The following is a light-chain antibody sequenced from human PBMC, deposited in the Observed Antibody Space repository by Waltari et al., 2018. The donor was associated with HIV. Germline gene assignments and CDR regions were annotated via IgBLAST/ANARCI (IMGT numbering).Light chain of an antibody. CDR2: SNT. Sequence: QSVLTQPPSASGAPGQRVSISCSGGNSNIGRYAVSWFQQLPGPAPKLPIYSNTQRPSGVPDRFSGSKSGTSASLAIGGLQSEDEADYYCAAWDDSLSGSVVFGGGTKLTVL. CDR1: NSNIGRYA. J-gene: IGLJ2*01. V-gene: IGLV1-44*01. CDR3: AAWDDSLSGSVV.